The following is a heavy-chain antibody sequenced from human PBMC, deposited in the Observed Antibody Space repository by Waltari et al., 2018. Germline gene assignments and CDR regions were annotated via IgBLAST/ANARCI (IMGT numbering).Heavy chain of an antibody. CDR3: ARGAYYDSSGYFDY. CDR1: ETTSTSYL. Sequence: QFQLVQSGAEVKKPGPQVKVSAKLLETTSTSYLIHWFRQPPGQRLEWMGWINAGNGNTKYSQKFQGRVTITRDTSASTAYMELSSLRSEDTAVYYCARGAYYDSSGYFDYWGQGTLVTVSS. D-gene: IGHD3-22*01. CDR2: INAGNGNT. V-gene: IGHV1-3*01. J-gene: IGHJ4*02.